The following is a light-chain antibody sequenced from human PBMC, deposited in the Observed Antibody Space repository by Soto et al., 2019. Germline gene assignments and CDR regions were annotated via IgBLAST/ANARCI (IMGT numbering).Light chain of an antibody. J-gene: IGLJ1*01. CDR1: SSDVGGYNY. V-gene: IGLV2-14*01. CDR2: EVS. CDR3: SSYTSSSTSV. Sequence: QSVLTQPASVSGSPGQSITISCTGTSSDVGGYNYVSWYQQHPGKAPKLMIFEVSSRPSGVSDRFSGSKSGSTASLTISGLQAEDEADYYCSSYTSSSTSVFGTGTKLTVL.